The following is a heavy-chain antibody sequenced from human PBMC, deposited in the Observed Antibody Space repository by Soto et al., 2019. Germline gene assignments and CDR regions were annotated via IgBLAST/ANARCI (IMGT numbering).Heavy chain of an antibody. CDR3: AREAGVATVTTARDY. V-gene: IGHV1-18*04. J-gene: IGHJ4*02. CDR2: ISAYNGNT. Sequence: EASVKVSCKASGYTFTSYGISWVRQAPGQGLEWMGWISAYNGNTNYAQKLQGRVTMTTDTSTSTAYMELRSLRSDDTAVYYCAREAGVATVTTARDYWGQGTLVTVSS. CDR1: GYTFTSYG. D-gene: IGHD4-17*01.